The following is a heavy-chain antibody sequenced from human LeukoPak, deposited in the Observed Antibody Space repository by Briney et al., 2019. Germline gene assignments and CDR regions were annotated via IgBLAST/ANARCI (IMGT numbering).Heavy chain of an antibody. J-gene: IGHJ4*02. CDR2: IYYSGST. V-gene: IGHV4-59*01. Sequence: SETLSLTCTVSGGSISSYYWSWIRQPPGKGQEWIGYIYYSGSTNYNPSLKSRVTISVDTSKNQFSLKLSSVTAADTAVYYCARTLYCSGGSCGDYFDYWGQGTLVTVSS. CDR1: GGSISSYY. CDR3: ARTLYCSGGSCGDYFDY. D-gene: IGHD2-15*01.